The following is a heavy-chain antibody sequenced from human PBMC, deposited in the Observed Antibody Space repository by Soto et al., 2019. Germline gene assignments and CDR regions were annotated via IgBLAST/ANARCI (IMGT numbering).Heavy chain of an antibody. CDR3: AKDILWYGEESWFDP. V-gene: IGHV3-23*01. CDR1: GFTFSSYA. CDR2: ISGSGGST. J-gene: IGHJ5*02. D-gene: IGHD4-17*01. Sequence: EVQLLESGGGLVQPGGSLRLSCAASGFTFSSYAMSWVRQAPGKWLEWVSAISGSGGSTYYADSVKGRFTISRDNSKNTLYLQMNSLRAEDTAVYYCAKDILWYGEESWFDPCGQGTLVTVSS.